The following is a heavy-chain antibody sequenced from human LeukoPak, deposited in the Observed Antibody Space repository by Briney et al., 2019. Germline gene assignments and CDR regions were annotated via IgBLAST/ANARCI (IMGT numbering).Heavy chain of an antibody. CDR2: IYYSGST. V-gene: IGHV4-39*01. J-gene: IGHJ6*03. Sequence: SETLSLTCTVSGGSISSSSYYWGWIRQPPGKGLEWIGSIYYSGSTYYNPSLKSRVTISVDTSKNQFSLKLSSVTAADTAVYYCARHSGDSSGYYEFYCYYMDVWGKGTTVTVSS. CDR3: ARHSGDSSGYYEFYCYYMDV. CDR1: GGSISSSSYY. D-gene: IGHD3-22*01.